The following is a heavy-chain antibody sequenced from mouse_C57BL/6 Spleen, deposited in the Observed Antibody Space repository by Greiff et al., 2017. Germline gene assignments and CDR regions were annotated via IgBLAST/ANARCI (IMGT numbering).Heavy chain of an antibody. CDR2: IHPNSGST. D-gene: IGHD1-1*01. Sequence: QVQLQQSGAELVKPGASVKLSCKASGYTFTSYWMHWVKQRPGQGLEWIGMIHPNSGSTNYNEKFKSKATLTVDKSSSTAYMQLSSLTSEDSAVYYCARRDYGSSYGWYFDVWGTGTTVTVSS. V-gene: IGHV1-64*01. J-gene: IGHJ1*03. CDR3: ARRDYGSSYGWYFDV. CDR1: GYTFTSYW.